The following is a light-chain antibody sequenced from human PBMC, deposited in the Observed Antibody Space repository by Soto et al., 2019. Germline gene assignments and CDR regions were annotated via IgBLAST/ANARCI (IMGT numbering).Light chain of an antibody. Sequence: QSALTQPPSASGTPGQRVTISCSGSSSNIGSNYVYWYQQLPGTAPKLLIYRSNQRPSGVPDRFSGSKSGTSASLANSGLRSEDEADYYCAAWDDSLSGYVFGTGTKVTVL. V-gene: IGLV1-47*01. J-gene: IGLJ1*01. CDR1: SSNIGSNY. CDR3: AAWDDSLSGYV. CDR2: RSN.